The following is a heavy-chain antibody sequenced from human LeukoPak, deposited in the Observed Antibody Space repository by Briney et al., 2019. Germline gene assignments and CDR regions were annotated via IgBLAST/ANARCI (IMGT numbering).Heavy chain of an antibody. V-gene: IGHV4-39*01. CDR2: IYYSGST. D-gene: IGHD6-13*01. CDR1: GGSIGSSSYY. Sequence: SETLPLTCTVSGGSIGSSSYYWGWIRQPPGKGLEWIGSIYYSGSTYYNPSLKSRVTISVDTSKNQFSLKLSSVTAADTAVYYCARQGGPYSSSWTSGYWGQGTLVTVSS. CDR3: ARQGGPYSSSWTSGY. J-gene: IGHJ4*02.